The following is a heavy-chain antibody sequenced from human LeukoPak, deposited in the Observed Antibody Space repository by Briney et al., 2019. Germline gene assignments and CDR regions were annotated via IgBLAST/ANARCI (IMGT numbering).Heavy chain of an antibody. V-gene: IGHV3-30*02. CDR1: GFTFSSYA. CDR3: AKSSLRYFDWLSGY. CDR2: IRYDGSNK. D-gene: IGHD3-9*01. J-gene: IGHJ4*02. Sequence: GGSLRLSCAASGFTFSSYAMSWVRQAPGKGLEWVAFIRYDGSNKYYADSVKGRFTISRDNSKNTLYLQMNSLRAEDTAVYYCAKSSLRYFDWLSGYWGQGTLVTVSS.